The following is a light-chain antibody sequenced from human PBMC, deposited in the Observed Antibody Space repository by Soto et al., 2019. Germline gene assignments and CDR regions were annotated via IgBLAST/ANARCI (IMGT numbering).Light chain of an antibody. CDR3: XNFGDXPFT. CDR2: GAS. J-gene: IGKJ3*01. CDR1: ESISSHY. Sequence: EIVLMQSPDTLSLSPGERATLSCRASESISSHYIAWYQQKPGQAPRLLIFGASTRATGIPDRXXXXXSGXXXXXXXXXXEPEDFAXXYCXNFGDXPFTFGPGTKVDIK. V-gene: IGKV3-20*01.